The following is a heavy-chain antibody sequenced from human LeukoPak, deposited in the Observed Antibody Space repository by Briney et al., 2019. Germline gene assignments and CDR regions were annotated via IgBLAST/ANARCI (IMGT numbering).Heavy chain of an antibody. CDR3: TRSHGYYNYMDV. Sequence: ASVKVSCKASGYSFTTYVITWVRQAPGQGLEWMGSFSVFNGHTNYVQKCEDRLTLTTDLSTSTAYMELRGLRSDDTAVYYCTRSHGYYNYMDVWGKGTTVTVSS. CDR2: FSVFNGHT. CDR1: GYSFTTYV. J-gene: IGHJ6*03. V-gene: IGHV1-18*01.